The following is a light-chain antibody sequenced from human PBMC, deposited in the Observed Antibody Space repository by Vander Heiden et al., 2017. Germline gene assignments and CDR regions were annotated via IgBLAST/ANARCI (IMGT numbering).Light chain of an antibody. Sequence: QSALTQPASVSGSPGPAIPISCTGTSSDVGAYNYVSWYQQHPGKAPKLIIYDVNKRPSGVSNRFSGSKSGNTASLTISGLQAEDEADYYCSSYTSSNTVVFGGGTKLTVL. J-gene: IGLJ2*01. CDR2: DVN. CDR3: SSYTSSNTVV. CDR1: SSDVGAYNY. V-gene: IGLV2-14*03.